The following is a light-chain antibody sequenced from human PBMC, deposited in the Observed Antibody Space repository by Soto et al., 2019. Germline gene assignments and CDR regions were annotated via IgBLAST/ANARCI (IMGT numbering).Light chain of an antibody. Sequence: QSVLTQPASVSGSPGQSITISCTGTSSDVGGYNYVSWYQQHPGKAPKLMIYGVSNRPSGVSNRFSGSKSGNTASLTISGLQAEDEADYYCCSYAGSSTLYVFGTGTKVTVL. J-gene: IGLJ1*01. CDR2: GVS. CDR3: CSYAGSSTLYV. CDR1: SSDVGGYNY. V-gene: IGLV2-14*01.